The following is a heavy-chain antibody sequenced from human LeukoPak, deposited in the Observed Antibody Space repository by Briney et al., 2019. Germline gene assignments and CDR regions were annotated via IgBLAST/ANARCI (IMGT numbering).Heavy chain of an antibody. V-gene: IGHV4-34*01. J-gene: IGHJ6*04. CDR2: INHSGST. Sequence: SETLSLTCAVYGGSFSGYYWSWIRQPPGKGLEWIGEINHSGSTNYNPSLKSRVTISVDTSKNQFSLKLSSVTAADTAVYYCARGLSNCSGGSCYSLTYYYYYGMDVWGKGTTATVSS. D-gene: IGHD2-15*01. CDR1: GGSFSGYY. CDR3: ARGLSNCSGGSCYSLTYYYYYGMDV.